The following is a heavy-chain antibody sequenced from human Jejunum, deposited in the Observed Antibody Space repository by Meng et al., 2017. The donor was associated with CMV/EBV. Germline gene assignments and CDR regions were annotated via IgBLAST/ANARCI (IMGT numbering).Heavy chain of an antibody. CDR1: GGYITDYY. V-gene: IGHV4-4*07. CDR2: FYYTGST. J-gene: IGHJ4*02. CDR3: ARAAVDTGDFDL. D-gene: IGHD6-25*01. Sequence: QVQLQESGPVLVKHSETLLLTCTVSGGYITDYYWSGIRQPAGKRLEWIGRFYYTGSTNYNPSLENRVTMSLDTSKNRFSLNLSSVTAADTAVYYCARAAVDTGDFDLWGLGILVTVSS.